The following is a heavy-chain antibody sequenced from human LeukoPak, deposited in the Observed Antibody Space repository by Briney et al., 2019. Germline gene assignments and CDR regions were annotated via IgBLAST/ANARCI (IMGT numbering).Heavy chain of an antibody. J-gene: IGHJ3*02. V-gene: IGHV1-69*13. Sequence: ASVKVSCKASGGTFSSYAISWVRQAPGQGLEGMGGIIPIFGTANYAQKFQGRVTITADESTSTAYMELSSLRSEDTAVYYCASTIYDILTGTHDAFDIWGQGTMVTVSS. CDR1: GGTFSSYA. CDR2: IIPIFGTA. D-gene: IGHD3-9*01. CDR3: ASTIYDILTGTHDAFDI.